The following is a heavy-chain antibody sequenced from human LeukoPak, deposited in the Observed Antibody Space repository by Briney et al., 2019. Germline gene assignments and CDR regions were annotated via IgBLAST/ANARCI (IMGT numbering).Heavy chain of an antibody. CDR2: IIPIFGTA. J-gene: IGHJ4*02. V-gene: IGHV1-69*05. D-gene: IGHD3-10*01. CDR1: GGTFSSYA. Sequence: ASVKVSCKASGGTFSSYAISWVRQAPGQGLEWMGGIIPIFGTANYAQKFQGRVTITTDESTSTAYMELSSLRSEDTAVYYCARGRFGESISYFDYWGQGTLVTVSS. CDR3: ARGRFGESISYFDY.